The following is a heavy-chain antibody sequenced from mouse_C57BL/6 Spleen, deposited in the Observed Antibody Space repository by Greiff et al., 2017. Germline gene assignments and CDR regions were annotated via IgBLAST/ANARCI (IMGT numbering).Heavy chain of an antibody. D-gene: IGHD2-3*01. J-gene: IGHJ3*01. CDR3: ARGDGYYAPFAY. Sequence: EVQGVESGPGMVKPSQSLSLTCTVTGYSITSGYDWHWIRHFPGNKLEWMGYISYSGSTNYNPSLKSRISITHDTSKNPFFLKLNSVTTEDTATYYCARGDGYYAPFAYWGQGTLVTVSA. V-gene: IGHV3-1*01. CDR2: ISYSGST. CDR1: GYSITSGYD.